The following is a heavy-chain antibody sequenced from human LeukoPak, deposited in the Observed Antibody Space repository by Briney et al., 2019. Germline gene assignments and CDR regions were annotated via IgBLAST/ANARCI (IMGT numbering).Heavy chain of an antibody. CDR2: IYADGSS. D-gene: IGHD3-10*01. CDR3: ARGYYYRT. CDR1: GGSVGSDNSY. Sequence: TSETLSLTCTVSGGSVGSDNSYWNWIRQPPGKGLEWIGRIYADGSSTYNPSLKSRVTILVDTSKNQFSLRLRSMTAAHTAVYYCARGYYYRTWGLGTLVTVSS. J-gene: IGHJ4*02. V-gene: IGHV4-61*02.